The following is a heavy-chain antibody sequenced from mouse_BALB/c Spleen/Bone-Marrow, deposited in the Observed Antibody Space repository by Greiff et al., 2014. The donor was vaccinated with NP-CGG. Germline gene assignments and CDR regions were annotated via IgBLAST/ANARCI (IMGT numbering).Heavy chain of an antibody. CDR1: GFNIKDTY. CDR2: IDPANGNT. J-gene: IGHJ3*01. D-gene: IGHD1-1*01. V-gene: IGHV14-3*02. CDR3: AIYYYGSSGFAY. Sequence: VQLQQPGAELVRPGASVKLSCTASGFNIKDTYMHWVKQRPEQGLEWIGRIDPANGNTKYDPKFQGKATITADTSSNTAYLQLGSLTSEDTAVYYCAIYYYGSSGFAYWGQGTLVTVSA.